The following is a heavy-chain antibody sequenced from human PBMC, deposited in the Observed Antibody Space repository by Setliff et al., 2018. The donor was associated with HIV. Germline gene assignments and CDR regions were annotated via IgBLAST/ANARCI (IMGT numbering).Heavy chain of an antibody. D-gene: IGHD4-17*01. V-gene: IGHV5-51*01. J-gene: IGHJ6*02. CDR1: GYSFTSYW. CDR2: IYPGDSDT. CDR3: ARGVTTSHYYYGMDV. Sequence: PGESLKISCKGSGYSFTSYWIGWVRQMPGKGLEWMGIIYPGDSDTRYSPSFQGQVTISADKSISTAYLQWGSLKASDTAMYYCARGVTTSHYYYGMDVWGQGTTVTVSS.